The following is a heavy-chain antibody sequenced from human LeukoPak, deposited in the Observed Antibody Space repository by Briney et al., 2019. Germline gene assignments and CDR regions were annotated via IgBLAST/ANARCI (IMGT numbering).Heavy chain of an antibody. CDR3: ARGWYNSGYYCDY. D-gene: IGHD6-19*01. CDR1: GFTVSSNY. V-gene: IGHV3-66*01. Sequence: GGSLRLSCAASGFTVSSNYMSWVRQAPGKGLEWVSIIYSGGRTYYADSVNGRFTISRDNSKNTLYLQMNSLRAEDTAVYYCARGWYNSGYYCDYWGQGTLVTVSS. CDR2: IYSGGRT. J-gene: IGHJ4*02.